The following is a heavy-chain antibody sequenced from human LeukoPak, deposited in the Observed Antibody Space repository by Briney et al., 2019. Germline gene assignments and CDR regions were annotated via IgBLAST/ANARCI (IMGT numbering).Heavy chain of an antibody. V-gene: IGHV1-18*04. J-gene: IGHJ5*02. CDR2: ISAYNGNT. Sequence: ASVKVSCKASGYTFTSYGISWVRQAPGQGLEWMGWISAYNGNTNYAQKLQGRVTMTTDTSTSTAYMELRSLRSDDTAVYYCARHGREHCSGGSCFGMDWFDPWGQGTLVTVSS. D-gene: IGHD2-15*01. CDR3: ARHGREHCSGGSCFGMDWFDP. CDR1: GYTFTSYG.